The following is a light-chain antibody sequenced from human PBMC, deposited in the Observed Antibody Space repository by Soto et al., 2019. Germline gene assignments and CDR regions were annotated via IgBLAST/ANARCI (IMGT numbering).Light chain of an antibody. CDR2: VAS. Sequence: DSQMTQSPSSVPASVGDRVTITCRASQDIGSWLAWYQQKPGKAPKLLIYVASSLQNGVPTRFSGRGSGTDFTLTISSLQPEDFATYYCQQSYSAPPMTFGQGTRLEI. CDR1: QDIGSW. CDR3: QQSYSAPPMT. J-gene: IGKJ5*01. V-gene: IGKV1-12*01.